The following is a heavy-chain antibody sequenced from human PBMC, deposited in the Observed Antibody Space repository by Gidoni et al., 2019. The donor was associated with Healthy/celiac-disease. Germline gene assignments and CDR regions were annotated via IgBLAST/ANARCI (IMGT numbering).Heavy chain of an antibody. D-gene: IGHD3-22*01. CDR3: AREEGYDSSGGE. CDR2: INHSGST. J-gene: IGHJ4*02. V-gene: IGHV4-34*01. CDR1: GGSFSGYY. Sequence: QVQLQQWGAGLLKPSETLSLTCAVYGGSFSGYYWSWIRQPPGKGLEWIGEINHSGSTNYNPSLKSRVTISVDTSKNQFSLKLSSVTAADTAVYYCAREEGYDSSGGEWGQGTLVTVSS.